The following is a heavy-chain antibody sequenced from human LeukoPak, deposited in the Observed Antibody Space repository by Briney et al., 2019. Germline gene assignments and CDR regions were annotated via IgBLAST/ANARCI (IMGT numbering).Heavy chain of an antibody. CDR3: ARGLEGSGSYDRFDP. Sequence: GGSLRLSCAASGFTFSSYSMNWVRQAPGKGLEWVSSISSSSSYIYYADSVKGRFTISRDNAKNSLYLQMNSLRAEDTAVYYCARGLEGSGSYDRFDPWGQGTLVTVSS. D-gene: IGHD3-10*01. J-gene: IGHJ5*02. V-gene: IGHV3-21*01. CDR1: GFTFSSYS. CDR2: ISSSSSYI.